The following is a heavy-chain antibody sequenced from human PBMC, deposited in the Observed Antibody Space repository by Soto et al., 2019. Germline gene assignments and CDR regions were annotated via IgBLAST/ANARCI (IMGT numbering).Heavy chain of an antibody. V-gene: IGHV1-18*01. CDR3: TREGSTPYYYYGMDA. CDR1: GYTFTTYG. CDR2: INTHNGNT. J-gene: IGHJ6*02. D-gene: IGHD3-10*01. Sequence: ASVKVSCKASGYTFTTYGISWVRQAPGQGLEWLGWINTHNGNTNYAQNLQGRVIMTAGTSTSTAYMELRSLRSDDTAIYYCTREGSTPYYYYGMDAWGQGTTVTVSS.